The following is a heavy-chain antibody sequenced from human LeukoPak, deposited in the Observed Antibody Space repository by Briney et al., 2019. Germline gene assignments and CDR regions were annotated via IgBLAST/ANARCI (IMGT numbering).Heavy chain of an antibody. Sequence: PGGSLRLSCAASGFTFSAYWMSWVRQAPGMGLEWVANIRPDGSEKYYVDSVKGRFTISRDNAKNSLYLQINSLRAEDTAVYYCARDGGSAMPFDYWGQGTLVTVSS. V-gene: IGHV3-7*01. D-gene: IGHD2-2*01. CDR1: GFTFSAYW. CDR2: IRPDGSEK. CDR3: ARDGGSAMPFDY. J-gene: IGHJ4*02.